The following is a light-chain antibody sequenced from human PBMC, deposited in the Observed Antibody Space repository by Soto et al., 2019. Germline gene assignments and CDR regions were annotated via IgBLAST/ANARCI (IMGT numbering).Light chain of an antibody. Sequence: EIVMTQSPATLSVSPGEGATLSCRASQSVSSNLAWYQQKPGQAPRLLIYGASTRATGIPARFSGSGSGTEFTLTVSSLQSEDCAVYYCQQYNNWPPYTFGQGTKLEIK. J-gene: IGKJ2*01. CDR1: QSVSSN. V-gene: IGKV3-15*01. CDR2: GAS. CDR3: QQYNNWPPYT.